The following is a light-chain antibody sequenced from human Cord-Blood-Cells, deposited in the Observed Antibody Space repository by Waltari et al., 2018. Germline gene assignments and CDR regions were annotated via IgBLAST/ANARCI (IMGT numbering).Light chain of an antibody. Sequence: EIVLTQSPATLSLSPGERVTLSCRASQSVSSYLAWYQQKPGQAPRLLIYDASNRATGIPARFSGSGSGTDFTLTISSLEPEDFAVYYCQQRSNWPLTFGGVTKVEIK. CDR2: DAS. CDR1: QSVSSY. J-gene: IGKJ4*01. CDR3: QQRSNWPLT. V-gene: IGKV3-11*01.